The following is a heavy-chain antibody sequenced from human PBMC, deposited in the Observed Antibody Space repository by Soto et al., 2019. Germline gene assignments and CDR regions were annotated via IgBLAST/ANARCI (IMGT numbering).Heavy chain of an antibody. V-gene: IGHV1-69*12. CDR2: IIPIFGTA. CDR1: GSTFSRYA. D-gene: IGHD3-22*01. J-gene: IGHJ3*02. CDR3: ARGSYYDDSTGFAFDI. Sequence: QVQLVQSGAAVNKPGSSVKVACKASGSTFSRYAISWVRQAPGQGLDWMGGIIPIFGTADSAQKFQGRVTITADESTSTAYMELSSLRSEDTAVYYCARGSYYDDSTGFAFDIWGQGTMVAVSS.